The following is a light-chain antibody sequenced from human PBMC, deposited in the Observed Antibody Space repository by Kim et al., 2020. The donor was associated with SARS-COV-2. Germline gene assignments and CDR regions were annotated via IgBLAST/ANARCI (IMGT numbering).Light chain of an antibody. CDR2: AAS. CDR1: QGVGTY. Sequence: IQLTQSPSSLSASVGDRVAITCRASQGVGTYLAWYQHKPGKAPKLLIYAASSLQSGVPSRFSGSGSGTDFTLTISSLQPEEFATYYCQQSYNTPRTFGQGTKVDIK. CDR3: QQSYNTPRT. J-gene: IGKJ1*01. V-gene: IGKV1-9*01.